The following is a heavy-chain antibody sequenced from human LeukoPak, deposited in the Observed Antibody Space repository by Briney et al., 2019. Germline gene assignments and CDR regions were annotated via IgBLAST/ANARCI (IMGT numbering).Heavy chain of an antibody. CDR2: IYTSGST. J-gene: IGHJ4*02. CDR3: AREKVVPAAIDY. CDR1: GGSISSYY. Sequence: PWGTLALTCTVSGGSISSYYWSWIRQPAGKGLEWIGRIYTSGSTNYNPSLKSRVTMSVDTSKNQFSLKLSSVTAADTAVYYCAREKVVPAAIDYWSQGTLVTVSS. V-gene: IGHV4-4*07. D-gene: IGHD2-2*01.